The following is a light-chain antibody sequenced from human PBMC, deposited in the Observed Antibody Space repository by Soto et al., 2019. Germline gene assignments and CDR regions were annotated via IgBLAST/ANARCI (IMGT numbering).Light chain of an antibody. J-gene: IGKJ5*01. CDR2: GAS. CDR3: QQYDSSPRT. CDR1: QRVCSSF. V-gene: IGKV3-20*01. Sequence: EILLTQSPRTLSLSPGERATLSCRASQRVCSSFLAWYQQSVGQAPRLPIYGASSRATGTPDRFSGSGSTTDFTLTVSSLEPEDFAVYYCQQYDSSPRTFGQGTRLEIK.